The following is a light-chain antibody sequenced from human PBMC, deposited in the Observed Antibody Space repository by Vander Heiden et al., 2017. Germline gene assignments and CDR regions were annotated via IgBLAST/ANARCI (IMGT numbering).Light chain of an antibody. CDR1: QRVTSY. V-gene: IGKV3-11*01. J-gene: IGKJ3*01. CDR3: QQRTAWPFT. CDR2: DAS. Sequence: EIVLTQSPATLSLSPGERATLSCRASQRVTSYLSWYQQKPGQAPRLLIYDASNRATGIPARFSGRGSGTDFTLTISSLEPEDFAVYYCQQRTAWPFTFGPGTKVDIK.